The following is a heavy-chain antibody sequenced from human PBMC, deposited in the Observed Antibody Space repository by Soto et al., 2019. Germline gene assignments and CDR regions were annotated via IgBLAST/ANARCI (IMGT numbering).Heavy chain of an antibody. CDR2: ISAYNGNT. Sequence: ASVKVSCKASGYTFTSYGISWVRQAPGQGLEWMGWISAYNGNTNYAQKLQGRVTMTTDTSTSTAYMELRSLRSDDTAVYYCARVPPNSGYDAFDIWGQGTMVTVSS. V-gene: IGHV1-18*01. CDR1: GYTFTSYG. D-gene: IGHD5-12*01. CDR3: ARVPPNSGYDAFDI. J-gene: IGHJ3*02.